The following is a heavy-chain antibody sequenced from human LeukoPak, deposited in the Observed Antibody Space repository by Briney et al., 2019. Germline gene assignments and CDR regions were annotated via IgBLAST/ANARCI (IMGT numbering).Heavy chain of an antibody. CDR1: GYTFTSYD. CDR2: VSASSGNT. Sequence: ASVKVSCKASGYTFTSYDINWVRQATGQGLEWLGWVSASSGNTGYAQKFQGRVSMTRATSISTAYLELSSLTFEDTAVYYCARTPPKGDIDYWGQGTLVTVSS. D-gene: IGHD2-21*02. V-gene: IGHV1-8*01. CDR3: ARTPPKGDIDY. J-gene: IGHJ4*02.